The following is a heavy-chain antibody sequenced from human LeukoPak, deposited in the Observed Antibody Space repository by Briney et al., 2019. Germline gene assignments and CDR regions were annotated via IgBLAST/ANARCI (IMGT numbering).Heavy chain of an antibody. D-gene: IGHD6-19*01. V-gene: IGHV1-2*02. J-gene: IGHJ6*02. CDR2: INPNSGGT. Sequence: ASVKVSCKASGYTFTGYYMHWVRQAPGQGLEWMGWINPNSGGTNYAQKFQGRVTMTRDTFISTAYMELSRLRSDDTAVYYCARCACSGFDYYYGMDVWGQGTTVTVSS. CDR1: GYTFTGYY. CDR3: ARCACSGFDYYYGMDV.